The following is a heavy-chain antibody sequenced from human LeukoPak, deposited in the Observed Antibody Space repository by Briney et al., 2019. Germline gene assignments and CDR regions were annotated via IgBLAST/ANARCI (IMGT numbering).Heavy chain of an antibody. D-gene: IGHD3-10*01. Sequence: NPSETLSLTCTVSGGSISTYYWSWIRQPPGKGLEWIGYIYYSGSTNYNPSLKSRVTISVDTSKNQFSLKLSSVTAADTALYYCARALYGSGVFDSWGQRTLVTVSS. J-gene: IGHJ4*02. V-gene: IGHV4-59*08. CDR3: ARALYGSGVFDS. CDR1: GGSISTYY. CDR2: IYYSGST.